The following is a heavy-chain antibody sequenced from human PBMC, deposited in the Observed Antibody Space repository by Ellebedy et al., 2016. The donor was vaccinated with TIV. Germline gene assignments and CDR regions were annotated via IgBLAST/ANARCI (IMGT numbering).Heavy chain of an antibody. CDR3: ARGRGGSTGSDYFDY. D-gene: IGHD2-2*01. V-gene: IGHV3-21*01. CDR1: GFPFSSYN. J-gene: IGHJ4*02. CDR2: VYSVSTSM. Sequence: GESLKISCAVSGFPFSSYNMNWLRQAPGKGLEWVSAVYSVSTSMFYADSVKGRFTVSRDNAKNSLYLQMNNLRAEDTAVYYCARGRGGSTGSDYFDYWGQGTLVTVSS.